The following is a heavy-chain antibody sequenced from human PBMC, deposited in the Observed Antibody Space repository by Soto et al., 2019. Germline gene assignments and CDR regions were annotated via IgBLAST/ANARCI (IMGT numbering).Heavy chain of an antibody. V-gene: IGHV3-7*01. J-gene: IGHJ4*02. D-gene: IGHD3-10*01. Sequence: GWSLGLSSAASGFTCSSYWMSWGRQAPGKGLEWVANIKQDGSEKYYVDSVKGRFTISRDNAKNSQYPQMNSLRAEDTAVYYCARVFYGSGSGPYYFDYWGQGTLVIVSP. CDR1: GFTCSSYW. CDR3: ARVFYGSGSGPYYFDY. CDR2: IKQDGSEK.